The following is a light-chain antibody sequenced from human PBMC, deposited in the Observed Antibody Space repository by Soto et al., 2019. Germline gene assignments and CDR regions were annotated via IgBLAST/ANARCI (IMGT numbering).Light chain of an antibody. Sequence: DIQMTQSPSTLSASVGDRVVITCRASQSISDWLAWYQQKPGKAPKLLIFDASTLQIGVPSRFSGSGSGTEFTLTISSLQPDDFATYYCQQYNSYSYTFGQGTKLEIK. V-gene: IGKV1-5*01. CDR2: DAS. CDR3: QQYNSYSYT. J-gene: IGKJ2*01. CDR1: QSISDW.